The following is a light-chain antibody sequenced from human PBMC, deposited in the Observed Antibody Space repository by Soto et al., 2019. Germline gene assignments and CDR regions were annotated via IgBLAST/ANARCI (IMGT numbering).Light chain of an antibody. Sequence: DIVLTQSPATLSLSPGERATLSCRASQSVSSYLAWYQQKPGQAPRLLIYDASNRQTGIPARFSGSGSGTDFTLTISSLEPEDFAVYYCQQRSNWQYTFGQGTKLEIK. CDR1: QSVSSY. V-gene: IGKV3-11*01. J-gene: IGKJ2*01. CDR3: QQRSNWQYT. CDR2: DAS.